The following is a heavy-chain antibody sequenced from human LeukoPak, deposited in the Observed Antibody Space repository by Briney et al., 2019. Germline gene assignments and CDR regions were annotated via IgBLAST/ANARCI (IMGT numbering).Heavy chain of an antibody. D-gene: IGHD6-6*01. CDR1: GGTFSSYT. J-gene: IGHJ4*02. CDR3: ARSGEEYSSSSGTCY. V-gene: IGHV1-69*02. CDR2: IIPILGIA. Sequence: SVKVSCKASGGTFSSYTISWVRQAPGQGLEWMGRIIPILGIANYAQKFQGRVTITADKSTSTAYMELSSLRSEDTAVYYCARSGEEYSSSSGTCYWGQGTLVTVSS.